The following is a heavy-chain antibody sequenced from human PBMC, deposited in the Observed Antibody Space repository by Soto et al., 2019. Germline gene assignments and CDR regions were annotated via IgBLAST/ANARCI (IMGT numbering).Heavy chain of an antibody. Sequence: QVQLQQWGAGLLKPSETLSLTCAVYGGSFSGYYWSWIRQPPGKGLEWIGEINHSGSTNYNPSLKSRVPRPVDSSKNQFSLKLSSVTAADTAVYYCARGRGRYCSSTSCYFGYWGQGTLVTVSS. CDR2: INHSGST. CDR1: GGSFSGYY. J-gene: IGHJ4*02. CDR3: ARGRGRYCSSTSCYFGY. D-gene: IGHD2-2*01. V-gene: IGHV4-34*01.